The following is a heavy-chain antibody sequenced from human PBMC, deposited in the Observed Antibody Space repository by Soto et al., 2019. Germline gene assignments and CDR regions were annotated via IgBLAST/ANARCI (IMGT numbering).Heavy chain of an antibody. D-gene: IGHD3-9*01. Sequence: EVQLLESGGGLVQPGGSLRLSCAASGFTFSSYAMSWVRQAPGKGLEWVSAISGSGGSTYYADSVKGRFTISRDNSKNTLYLQMNSLRAEDTAVYYCAKEGGLRYFVWLPKDWFDHWGQGTLVTVSS. CDR3: AKEGGLRYFVWLPKDWFDH. CDR2: ISGSGGST. CDR1: GFTFSSYA. J-gene: IGHJ5*02. V-gene: IGHV3-23*01.